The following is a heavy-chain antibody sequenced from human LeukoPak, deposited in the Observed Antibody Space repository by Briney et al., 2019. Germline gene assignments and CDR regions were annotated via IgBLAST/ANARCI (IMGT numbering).Heavy chain of an antibody. V-gene: IGHV3-23*01. CDR2: ISGSGGST. D-gene: IGHD2-21*02. CDR1: GFTFSNFW. CDR3: AKRHIVVVTAIDAFDI. J-gene: IGHJ3*02. Sequence: GGSLRLSCAASGFTFSNFWMSWVRQAPGKGLEWVSAISGSGGSTYYADSVKGRFTISRDNSKNTLYLQMNSLRAEDTAVYYCAKRHIVVVTAIDAFDIWGQGTMVTVSS.